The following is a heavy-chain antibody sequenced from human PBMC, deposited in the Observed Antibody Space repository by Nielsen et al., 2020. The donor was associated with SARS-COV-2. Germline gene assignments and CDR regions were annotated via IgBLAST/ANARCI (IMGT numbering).Heavy chain of an antibody. D-gene: IGHD3-16*01. CDR1: GFSFSSYW. V-gene: IGHV5-51*01. CDR3: ARRHMIPFGAGTYHFDF. J-gene: IGHJ4*02. Sequence: GESLKISCAASGFSFSSYWIAWVRQRPGKGLEWIGTIYPGDSETKYSPSFQGQVTMSVDKSLRTAYLQWRTLKASDTATYYCARRHMIPFGAGTYHFDFWGQGTLVTVSS. CDR2: IYPGDSET.